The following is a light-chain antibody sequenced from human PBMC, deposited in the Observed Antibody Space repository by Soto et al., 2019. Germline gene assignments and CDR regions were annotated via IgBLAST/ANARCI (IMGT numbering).Light chain of an antibody. CDR2: DAS. CDR3: QQYNSYSIT. CDR1: QSISSW. Sequence: DIQMTQSPSTLSASVGYRFTITCRASQSISSWLEWYQQKTGKAPKLLIYDASSLESGVPSRFRGSGSGTEFTLTISSLQPDDFESYYCQQYNSYSITFGQGTRLEIK. V-gene: IGKV1-5*01. J-gene: IGKJ5*01.